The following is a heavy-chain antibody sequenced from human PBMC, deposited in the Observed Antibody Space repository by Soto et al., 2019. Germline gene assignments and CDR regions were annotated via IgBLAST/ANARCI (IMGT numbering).Heavy chain of an antibody. J-gene: IGHJ6*02. D-gene: IGHD5-12*01. Sequence: GGSLRLSCAASGFTFSSYGMHWVRQAPGKGLEWVAVISYDGSNKYYADSVKGRFTISRDNSKNTLYLQMNSLRAEDTAVYYCAKDASLARYERYYYYGMDVWGQGTTVTVSS. CDR3: AKDASLARYERYYYYGMDV. CDR2: ISYDGSNK. V-gene: IGHV3-30*18. CDR1: GFTFSSYG.